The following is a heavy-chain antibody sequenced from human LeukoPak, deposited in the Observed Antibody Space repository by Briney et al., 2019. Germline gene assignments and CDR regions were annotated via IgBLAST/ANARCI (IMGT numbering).Heavy chain of an antibody. Sequence: SETLSLTCTVSGGSISSYYWSWIRQPPGKGLEWIGYIYYSGSTNYNPSLKSRVTISVDTSKSQFSLKPSSVTAADTAVYYCARGYDWFDPWGQGTLVTVSS. J-gene: IGHJ5*02. CDR2: IYYSGST. CDR1: GGSISSYY. V-gene: IGHV4-59*01. CDR3: ARGYDWFDP. D-gene: IGHD3-3*01.